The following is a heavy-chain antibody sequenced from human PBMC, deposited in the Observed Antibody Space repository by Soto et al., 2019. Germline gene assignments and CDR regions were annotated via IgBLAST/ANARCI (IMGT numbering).Heavy chain of an antibody. J-gene: IGHJ6*02. Sequence: GGSLRLSCAASGFTFISYAMSWVRQAPGKGLEWVSTISGSGVNTYYADSVKGRFTISRDNSKNTLYLQMNSLRADDTAVYYCAKERVRHGDYGSGLDVWGQGTTVTVSS. CDR3: AKERVRHGDYGSGLDV. CDR2: ISGSGVNT. V-gene: IGHV3-23*01. CDR1: GFTFISYA. D-gene: IGHD4-17*01.